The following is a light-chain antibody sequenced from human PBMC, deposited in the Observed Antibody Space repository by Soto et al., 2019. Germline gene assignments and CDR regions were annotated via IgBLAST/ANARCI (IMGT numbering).Light chain of an antibody. CDR2: VAS. V-gene: IGKV3-20*01. CDR3: QQYVISVT. J-gene: IGKJ5*01. Sequence: EIVMTQSPATLSVSPGERATLSCRASQSVSSNLAWYQQKPGQAPRLLIYVASNRATGIPERFSGSGSGTDFTLTISRLEPQDSAMYYCQQYVISVTFGQGTRLEIK. CDR1: QSVSSN.